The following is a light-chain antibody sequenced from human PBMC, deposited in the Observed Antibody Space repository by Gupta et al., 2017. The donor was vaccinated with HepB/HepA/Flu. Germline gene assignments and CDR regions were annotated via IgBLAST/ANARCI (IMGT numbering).Light chain of an antibody. V-gene: IGKV1-39*01. CDR3: QQIHIPRT. CDR2: SAS. J-gene: IGKJ1*01. Sequence: DIQLTQSPSSLSASVGDRVTITCRASQSIANYLHWYQQKPGKAPRLLIYSASSGMNGVPSRFRGSGYEKLFTLTSTEVQAEDFAVYCGQQIHIPRTFGQGTKVEI. CDR1: QSIANY.